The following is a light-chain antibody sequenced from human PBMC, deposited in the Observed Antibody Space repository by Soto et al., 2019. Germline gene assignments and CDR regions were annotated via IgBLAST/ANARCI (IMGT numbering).Light chain of an antibody. CDR2: GAS. J-gene: IGKJ1*01. CDR3: QQYGSSPWT. V-gene: IGKV3-20*01. CDR1: QSVSSSY. Sequence: IVLTQSPGTLSLTPGERATLSCRASQSVSSSYLAWYQQKPGQAPRLLIYGASSRATGIPDRFSGSGSRTDFTLTISRLEPEDFAVYYCQQYGSSPWTFGQGTKVDI.